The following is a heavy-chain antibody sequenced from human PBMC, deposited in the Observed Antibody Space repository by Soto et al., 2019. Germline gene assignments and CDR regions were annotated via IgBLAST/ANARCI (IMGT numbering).Heavy chain of an antibody. Sequence: PGVSLKISCKGSGYNFTSYWIAWVRQMPGKGLEWMGIIYPGDSDTRYSPSFQGQVTISADKSISTAYLQWSSLEASDTAMYYCARHQPMTGFYYWGQGTLLTVSS. D-gene: IGHD3-9*01. V-gene: IGHV5-51*01. CDR3: ARHQPMTGFYY. J-gene: IGHJ4*02. CDR1: GYNFTSYW. CDR2: IYPGDSDT.